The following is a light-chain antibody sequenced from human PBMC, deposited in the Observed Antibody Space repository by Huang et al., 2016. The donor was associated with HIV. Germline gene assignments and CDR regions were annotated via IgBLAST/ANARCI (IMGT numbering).Light chain of an antibody. CDR2: WAS. Sequence: DIIMTQSPDSLAVSLGERATLNCRSSQSVYSSSTSKDYMAWFQQKPGQPPRLLLFWASTREAGVPDRFTGSGSGTHFTLTSASVEAEDAAIYYCQQYYSSPQTFGQGTRVEVK. V-gene: IGKV4-1*01. CDR1: QSVYSSSTSKDY. CDR3: QQYYSSPQT. J-gene: IGKJ1*01.